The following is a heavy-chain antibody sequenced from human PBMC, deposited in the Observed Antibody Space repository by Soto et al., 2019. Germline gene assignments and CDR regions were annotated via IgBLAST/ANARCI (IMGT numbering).Heavy chain of an antibody. V-gene: IGHV4-59*08. Sequence: SETLSLTCSVSGDSVTGYYWSWIRQPPGKGLEWIGYIYNSGSTYYNPSLKSRVTISVDTSKNQFSLRLNSVTAADTAVYYCATRPKWPQWVPYFDYWGQGTLVTVS. D-gene: IGHD1-26*01. J-gene: IGHJ4*02. CDR3: ATRPKWPQWVPYFDY. CDR2: IYNSGST. CDR1: GDSVTGYY.